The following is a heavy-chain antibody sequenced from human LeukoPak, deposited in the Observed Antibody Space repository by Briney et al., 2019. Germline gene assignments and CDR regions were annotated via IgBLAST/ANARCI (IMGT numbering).Heavy chain of an antibody. D-gene: IGHD1-7*01. V-gene: IGHV3-30*19. Sequence: PGGSLRLSCAASGFTFSSHAIHWVRQAPGKGLEWVAVISKDGSDKYYPGSVRGRFTISRDNSKNTIYLQMDSLRAEDTAIYYCARDYWWNYDYWGQGTLVTVSS. J-gene: IGHJ4*02. CDR2: ISKDGSDK. CDR3: ARDYWWNYDY. CDR1: GFTFSSHA.